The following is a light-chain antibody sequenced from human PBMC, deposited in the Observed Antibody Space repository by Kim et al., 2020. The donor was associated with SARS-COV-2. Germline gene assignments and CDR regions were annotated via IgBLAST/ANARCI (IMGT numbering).Light chain of an antibody. CDR1: KSVSSY. J-gene: IGKJ1*01. CDR2: DAS. V-gene: IGKV3-11*01. CDR3: QQRSNWPA. Sequence: EIVLTQSPSTLSLSPGERATLSCRASKSVSSYLAWYQQKPGQAPRLLIYDASNRATGIPARFSGSGSGTDFTLTISSLEPEDFAVYYCQQRSNWPAFGQGTKVESK.